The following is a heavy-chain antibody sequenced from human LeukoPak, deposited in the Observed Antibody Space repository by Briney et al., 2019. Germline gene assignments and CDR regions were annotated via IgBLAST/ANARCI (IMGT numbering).Heavy chain of an antibody. CDR3: AKDRLRSYFDH. V-gene: IGHV3-23*01. CDR2: ISSSGGST. D-gene: IGHD4-17*01. CDR1: GFTFSIYA. Sequence: GGSLRLSCAASGFTFSIYAMSCVRQSPGRGLEWVSSISSSGGSTYYADSVKGRFTISRDNSKNTLFLQMNSLRAEDTAVYYCAKDRLRSYFDHWGQGTLVTVSS. J-gene: IGHJ4*02.